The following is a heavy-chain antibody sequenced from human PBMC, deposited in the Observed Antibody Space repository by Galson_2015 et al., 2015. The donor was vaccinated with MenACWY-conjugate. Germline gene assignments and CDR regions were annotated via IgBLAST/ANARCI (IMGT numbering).Heavy chain of an antibody. CDR3: ARESVGDDAFDI. D-gene: IGHD3-10*01. CDR2: INEDGTSI. CDR1: GFTFRNHW. J-gene: IGHJ3*02. Sequence: SLRLSCAASGFTFRNHWMHWVRQAPGRGLVWVSRINEDGTSITYGGAVKGRFIITRDNAQKTLHLQMNSLSAEDTAVYYCARESVGDDAFDIWGQGTLVTVSS. V-gene: IGHV3-74*01.